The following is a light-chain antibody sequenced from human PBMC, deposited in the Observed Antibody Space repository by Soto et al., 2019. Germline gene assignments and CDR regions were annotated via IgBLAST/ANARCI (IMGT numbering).Light chain of an antibody. CDR1: SSDVGGYNY. CDR3: SSYTSTSTSTSTYV. Sequence: QSALTQPASVSGSPGQSITISCTGTSSDVGGYNYVSWYQQHPGKAPKLMIYDVSNRPSGVSNRFSGSKYGNTASLTISGLQAEDEADYSCSSYTSTSTSTSTYVFRTGTKVTAL. J-gene: IGLJ1*01. CDR2: DVS. V-gene: IGLV2-14*01.